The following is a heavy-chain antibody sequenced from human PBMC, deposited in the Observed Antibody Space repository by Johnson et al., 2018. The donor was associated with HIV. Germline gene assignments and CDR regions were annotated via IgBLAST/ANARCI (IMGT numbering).Heavy chain of an antibody. J-gene: IGHJ3*02. D-gene: IGHD5/OR15-5a*01. Sequence: VQLVESGGGVVQPGRSLRLSCAASGFTSTNCARHWVRQAPGKGLEWVAVIWYDGGNKYYTDSVKGRFTISRDNSKNTLYLQMNSLRAEYTAVYYCAKDLRVYTCDAFDIWGQGTMVTVSS. CDR3: AKDLRVYTCDAFDI. CDR2: IWYDGGNK. V-gene: IGHV3-30*04. CDR1: GFTSTNCA.